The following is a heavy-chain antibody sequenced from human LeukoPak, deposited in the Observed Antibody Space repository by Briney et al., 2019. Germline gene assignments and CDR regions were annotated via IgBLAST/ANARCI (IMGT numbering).Heavy chain of an antibody. Sequence: GGSLRLSCAASGFTFSSYAMSWVRQAPGKGLEWVSAISGSGGSTYYADSVKGRFTISRDNSKNTLYLQMNSLRAEDTAVYYCASVGLGGDDEDDYFDYWGQGTLVTVSS. J-gene: IGHJ4*02. CDR2: ISGSGGST. CDR1: GFTFSSYA. D-gene: IGHD4-17*01. V-gene: IGHV3-23*01. CDR3: ASVGLGGDDEDDYFDY.